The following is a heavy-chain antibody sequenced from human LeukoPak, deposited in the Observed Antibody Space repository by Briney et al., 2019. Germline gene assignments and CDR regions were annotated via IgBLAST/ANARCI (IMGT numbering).Heavy chain of an antibody. D-gene: IGHD6-13*01. CDR1: GFNFSDYY. CDR3: ARRGDYSSSWSTGYYNYYYMDV. CDR2: ISSSGSTI. Sequence: GGSLRLSCAASGFNFSDYYMSWIRQAPGKGLEWVSYISSSGSTIYHADSVKGRFTISRDNAKNSLYLQMNSLRAEDTAVYYCARRGDYSSSWSTGYYNYYYMDVWGKGTTVTVSS. V-gene: IGHV3-11*01. J-gene: IGHJ6*03.